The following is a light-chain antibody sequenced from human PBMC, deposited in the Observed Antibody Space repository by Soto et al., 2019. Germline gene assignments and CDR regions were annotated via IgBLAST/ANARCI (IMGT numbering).Light chain of an antibody. Sequence: DIQMTQSPSTLSASAGDRVTITCRASQSISIWLAWYQQKPGKAPKLLINDASSLESGVPSRFSGSGSGTEFTLTISSLQPDAFATYYCQQFNSFPITFGQGTRLEIK. CDR3: QQFNSFPIT. CDR1: QSISIW. J-gene: IGKJ5*01. CDR2: DAS. V-gene: IGKV1-5*01.